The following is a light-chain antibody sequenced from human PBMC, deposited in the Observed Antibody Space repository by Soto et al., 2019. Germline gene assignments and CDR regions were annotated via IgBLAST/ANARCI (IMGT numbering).Light chain of an antibody. CDR3: QQTHSTART. Sequence: DIQMTQSPSSLSASVGDRVTITCRASQSISNYLNWYQQKPGKAPNLLIYAVSSLRSGVPSRFSGSGSGTDFTLTISSLQPEDIPTYYCQQTHSTARTFGQGTKLEIK. V-gene: IGKV1-39*01. CDR1: QSISNY. J-gene: IGKJ2*01. CDR2: AVS.